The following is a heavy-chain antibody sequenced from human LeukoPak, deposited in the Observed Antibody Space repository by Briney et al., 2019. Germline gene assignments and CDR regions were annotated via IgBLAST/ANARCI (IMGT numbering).Heavy chain of an antibody. J-gene: IGHJ4*02. CDR2: IYYSGST. V-gene: IGHV4-39*01. D-gene: IGHD6-13*01. CDR1: GGSISSSSYY. Sequence: SETLSLTCTVSGGSISSSSYYWGWIRQPPGKGLEWIGSIYYSGSTYYNPSLKSRVTISVGTSKNQFSLKLSSVTAADTAVYYCARQVDGGSWYPFDYWGQGTLVTVSS. CDR3: ARQVDGGSWYPFDY.